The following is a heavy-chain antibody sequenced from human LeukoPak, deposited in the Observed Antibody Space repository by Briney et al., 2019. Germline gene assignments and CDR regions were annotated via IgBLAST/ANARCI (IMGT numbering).Heavy chain of an antibody. J-gene: IGHJ6*03. V-gene: IGHV4-39*01. Sequence: SETLSLTCTVSGGSISSSSYYWGWIRQPPGKGLEWIGSIYYSGSTYYNPSLKSRVTISVDTSKNQFSLKLSSVTAADTAVYYCARRPYYYGSGSYRFHYYMDVWGKGTTVTISS. D-gene: IGHD3-10*01. CDR1: GGSISSSSYY. CDR2: IYYSGST. CDR3: ARRPYYYGSGSYRFHYYMDV.